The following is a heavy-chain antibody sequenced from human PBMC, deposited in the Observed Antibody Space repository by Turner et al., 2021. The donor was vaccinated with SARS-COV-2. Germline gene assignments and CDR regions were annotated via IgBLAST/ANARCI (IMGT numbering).Heavy chain of an antibody. J-gene: IGHJ4*02. D-gene: IGHD3-22*01. CDR2: ISGSGGST. CDR3: AKADRVMIVVVITLFDY. V-gene: IGHV3-23*01. CDR1: GFTFRSYG. Sequence: EVHLSESGGGLVQPGGSLGPSGAASGFTFRSYGMSWVRPAPGKGLEWVSAISGSGGSTDYADSVKGRFTISRDNSKNTLYLQMNSLRAEDTAVYYCAKADRVMIVVVITLFDYWGQGTLVTVSS.